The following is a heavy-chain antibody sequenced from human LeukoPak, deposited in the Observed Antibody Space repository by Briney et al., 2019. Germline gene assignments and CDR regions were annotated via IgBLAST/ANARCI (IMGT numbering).Heavy chain of an antibody. D-gene: IGHD6-19*01. Sequence: GGSLRLSCAASGFTFSSYWMSWVRQAPGKGLEWVANIKQGGSEKYYVDSVKGRFTISRDNAKNSLYLQMNSLRAEDTAVYYCASSQWLVSRTTTYYYYGMDVWGKGTTVTVSS. CDR2: IKQGGSEK. CDR3: ASSQWLVSRTTTYYYYGMDV. CDR1: GFTFSSYW. J-gene: IGHJ6*04. V-gene: IGHV3-7*03.